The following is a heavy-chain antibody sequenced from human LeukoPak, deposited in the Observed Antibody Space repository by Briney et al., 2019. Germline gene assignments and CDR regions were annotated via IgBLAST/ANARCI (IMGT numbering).Heavy chain of an antibody. D-gene: IGHD6-13*01. J-gene: IGHJ4*02. CDR2: INHSGST. V-gene: IGHV4-34*01. CDR3: ARAYDSSSWYVGY. CDR1: GGSFSGYY. Sequence: PSETLSLTCAVYGGSFSGYYWSWIRQPPGKGLEWIGEINHSGSTNYNPSLKSRVTISVDTSKNQFSLKLSSVTAADTAVYYCARAYDSSSWYVGYWGQGTLVTVSP.